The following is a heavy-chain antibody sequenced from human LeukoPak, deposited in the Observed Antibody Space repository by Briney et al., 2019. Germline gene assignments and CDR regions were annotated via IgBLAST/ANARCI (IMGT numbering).Heavy chain of an antibody. Sequence: SETLSLTCAVYGGSFSGYYWSWIRQPPGKGLEWIGEINHSGSTNYNPSLKSRVTISVDTSKNQFSLKLSSVTAADTAVYYCESLYDSSGYYLFNDAFDIWGQGTMVTVSS. CDR1: GGSFSGYY. V-gene: IGHV4-34*01. CDR2: INHSGST. CDR3: ESLYDSSGYYLFNDAFDI. J-gene: IGHJ3*02. D-gene: IGHD3-22*01.